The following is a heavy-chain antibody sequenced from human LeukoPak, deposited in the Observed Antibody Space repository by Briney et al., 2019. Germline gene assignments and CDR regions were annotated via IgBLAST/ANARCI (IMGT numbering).Heavy chain of an antibody. CDR1: GFTFSSYG. CDR3: AKNNLVGATVEAFDI. V-gene: IGHV3-30*02. Sequence: PGGSPRLSCAASGFTFSSYGMHWVCQAPGKGLEWVTFIRYDGNNKYFADSVKGRFTISRDNSKNTLYLQMNGLRAEDTAVYYCAKNNLVGATVEAFDIWGQGTMVTVSS. J-gene: IGHJ3*02. D-gene: IGHD1-26*01. CDR2: IRYDGNNK.